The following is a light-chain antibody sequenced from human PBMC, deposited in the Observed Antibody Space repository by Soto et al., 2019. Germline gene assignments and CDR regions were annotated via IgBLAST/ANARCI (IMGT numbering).Light chain of an antibody. V-gene: IGKV3-11*01. CDR2: DAS. CDR3: QQRSNSPRYT. Sequence: EIVLTQSPATLSLSPGERATLSCRASQSVSTYLSWYQQKLGQAPRLLIYDASSRAPGIPARFSGSGSGTDSALTISSLEPEDFAVYNCQQRSNSPRYTFGQGTKQEIQ. J-gene: IGKJ2*01. CDR1: QSVSTY.